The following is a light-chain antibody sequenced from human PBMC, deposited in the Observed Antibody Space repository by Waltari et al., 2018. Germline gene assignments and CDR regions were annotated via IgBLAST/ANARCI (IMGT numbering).Light chain of an antibody. CDR2: GSN. Sequence: QSVVTQPPSVSAAPGQTVTISFPGSTSTIGRIYVSWYQLLPGTAPKLLIYGSNKRPSGIADRFSGSKSGTSATLGITGLQTGDEAEYHCGTWDNSLNAGVFGGGTKLTVL. V-gene: IGLV1-51*01. CDR1: TSTIGRIY. CDR3: GTWDNSLNAGV. J-gene: IGLJ3*02.